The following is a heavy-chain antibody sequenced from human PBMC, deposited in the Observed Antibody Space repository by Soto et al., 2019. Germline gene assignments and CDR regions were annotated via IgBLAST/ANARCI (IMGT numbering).Heavy chain of an antibody. J-gene: IGHJ4*02. CDR1: GGSISSYY. CDR2: IYYSGST. Sequence: QVQLQESGPGLVKPSETLSLTCTVSGGSISSYYWSWIRQPPGKGLEWIGYIYYSGSTNYNPSLKSRVTISVDTSKNQFSLKLSSVTAADTAMYYCARHHDYWGQGTLVTVSS. CDR3: ARHHDY. V-gene: IGHV4-59*08.